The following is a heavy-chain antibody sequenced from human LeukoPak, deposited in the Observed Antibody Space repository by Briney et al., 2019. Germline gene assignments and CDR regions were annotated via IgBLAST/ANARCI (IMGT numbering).Heavy chain of an antibody. J-gene: IGHJ4*02. V-gene: IGHV3-48*04. CDR1: GFTFSSYN. CDR3: ARAEFKDDILTGYFDY. D-gene: IGHD3-9*01. Sequence: GGSLRLSCAASGFTFSSYNMNWVRQAPGKGLEWVSYISSSGSTIYYADSVKGRFTISRDNAKNSLYLQMNSLRAEDTAVYYCARAEFKDDILTGYFDYWGQGTLVTVSS. CDR2: ISSSGSTI.